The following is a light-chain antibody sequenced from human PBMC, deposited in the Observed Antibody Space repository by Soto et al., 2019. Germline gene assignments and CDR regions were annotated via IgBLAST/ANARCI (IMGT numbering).Light chain of an antibody. Sequence: DIVLTQSPGTLSLSPGERATLSCRASQRVSSNHLAWYQQKPGQAPRLLIFGAAYRATGIPDRFSGSGSGIDFTLTISRLEPEDFAVYYCQLYGTSTWTFGQGTKVEIK. CDR3: QLYGTSTWT. V-gene: IGKV3-20*01. CDR1: QRVSSNH. J-gene: IGKJ1*01. CDR2: GAA.